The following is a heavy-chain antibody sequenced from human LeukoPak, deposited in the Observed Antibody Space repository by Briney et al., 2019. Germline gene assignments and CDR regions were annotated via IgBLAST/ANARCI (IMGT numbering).Heavy chain of an antibody. J-gene: IGHJ6*03. CDR1: GYTFTSYD. CDR2: MNPNSGNT. CDR3: ARILGGSSWYLFYYYMDV. Sequence: ASVKVSCKASGYTFTSYDFNWVRQATGQGLEWMGWMNPNSGNTGYAQKFQGRVTMTRNTSISTAYMELSSLRSEDTAVYYCARILGGSSWYLFYYYMDVWGKGTTVTVSS. V-gene: IGHV1-8*01. D-gene: IGHD6-13*01.